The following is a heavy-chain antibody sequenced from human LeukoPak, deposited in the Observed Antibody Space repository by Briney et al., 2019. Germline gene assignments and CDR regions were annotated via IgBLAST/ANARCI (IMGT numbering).Heavy chain of an antibody. D-gene: IGHD2-2*01. CDR3: AKYLAPAAY. Sequence: PGGSLRLSCAASGFTFSSSSMSWVRQAPGKGLEWVSALTGSGGSTYYADSVKGRFTISRDNSKKTLFLQMNSLRAEDTAVYYCAKYLAPAAYWGQGTLVTVSS. CDR2: LTGSGGST. CDR1: GFTFSSSS. V-gene: IGHV3-23*01. J-gene: IGHJ4*02.